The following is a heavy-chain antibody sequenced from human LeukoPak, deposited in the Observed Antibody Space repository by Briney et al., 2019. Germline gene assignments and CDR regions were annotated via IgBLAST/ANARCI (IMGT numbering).Heavy chain of an antibody. Sequence: GGSLRLSCAASGFTFDDYAMHWVRQAPGKGLEWVSGISWNSGSIGYADSVKSRFTISRNNAKNSLYLQMNSLRAEDMALYYCAKAAPGSWRYFDYWGQGTLVTVSS. CDR3: AKAAPGSWRYFDY. V-gene: IGHV3-9*03. CDR2: ISWNSGSI. CDR1: GFTFDDYA. J-gene: IGHJ4*02. D-gene: IGHD6-13*01.